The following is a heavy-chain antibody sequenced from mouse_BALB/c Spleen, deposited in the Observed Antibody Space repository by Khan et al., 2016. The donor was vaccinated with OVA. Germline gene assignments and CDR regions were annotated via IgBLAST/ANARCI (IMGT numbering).Heavy chain of an antibody. D-gene: IGHD2-14*01. CDR2: IRSKSNNYAT. Sequence: EVQLVESGGGLVQPTGSLKLSCAASGFTFNTYAMNWVRQAPGKGLEWVARIRSKSNNYATYYADSVKDRFTISRDDSQSMLYLQMNNLKTEDTAMYYCVRGVRRGYYFDYWGQGTTLTVSS. CDR1: GFTFNTYA. V-gene: IGHV10-1*02. J-gene: IGHJ2*01. CDR3: VRGVRRGYYFDY.